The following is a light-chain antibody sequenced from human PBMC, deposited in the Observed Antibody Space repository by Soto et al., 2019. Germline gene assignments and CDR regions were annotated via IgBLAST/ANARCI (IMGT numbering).Light chain of an antibody. CDR2: DVS. CDR1: SSDVGGYNY. J-gene: IGLJ1*01. V-gene: IGLV2-14*01. CDR3: TSYTSSSTYV. Sequence: QSALTQPASVSGSPGQSITISCTGASSDVGGYNYVSWYQQHPGKVPKLLIYDVSNRPSGVSNRFSGSNSGNSASLIISGLQAEDEADYYCTSYTSSSTYVFGTGTKLTVL.